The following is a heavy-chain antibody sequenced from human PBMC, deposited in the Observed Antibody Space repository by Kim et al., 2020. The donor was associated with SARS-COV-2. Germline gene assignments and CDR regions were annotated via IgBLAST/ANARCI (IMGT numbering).Heavy chain of an antibody. D-gene: IGHD3-3*01. Sequence: ASVKVSCKASGYTFTGYYMHWVRQAPGQGLEWMGWINPNSGGTNYAQKFQGRVTMTRDTSISTAYMELSRLRSDDTAVYYCARSPGAYYDFWSGHWAFDIWGQGTMVTVSS. V-gene: IGHV1-2*02. CDR2: INPNSGGT. J-gene: IGHJ3*02. CDR3: ARSPGAYYDFWSGHWAFDI. CDR1: GYTFTGYY.